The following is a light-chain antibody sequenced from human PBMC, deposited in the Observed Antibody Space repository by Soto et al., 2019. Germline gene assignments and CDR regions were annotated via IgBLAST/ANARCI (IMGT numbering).Light chain of an antibody. CDR1: QSVNYY. V-gene: IGKV3-11*01. CDR2: DAS. J-gene: IGKJ5*01. Sequence: EIVLTQSPATLSLSPGERATVSCRASQSVNYYLAWYQQKPGQAPRLLIYDASNRATGIPARFSGSGSGTDFTLTISSLEPEDFAFYYCQQRNNWPPITFGQGTRLEIK. CDR3: QQRNNWPPIT.